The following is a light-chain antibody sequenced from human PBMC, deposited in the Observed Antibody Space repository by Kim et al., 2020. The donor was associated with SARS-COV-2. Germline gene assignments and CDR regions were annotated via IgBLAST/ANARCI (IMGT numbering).Light chain of an antibody. Sequence: SPGERPTRSCRASQSVSSYLAWYQQKPGQAPRLLIYDASNRATGIPARFSGSGSGTDFTLTISSLEPEDFAVYYCQQRSNWPSLTFRGGTKVDIK. CDR3: QQRSNWPSLT. V-gene: IGKV3-11*01. CDR2: DAS. CDR1: QSVSSY. J-gene: IGKJ4*01.